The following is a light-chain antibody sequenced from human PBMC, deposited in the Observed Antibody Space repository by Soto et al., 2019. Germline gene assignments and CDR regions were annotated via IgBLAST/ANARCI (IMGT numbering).Light chain of an antibody. CDR2: GNS. J-gene: IGLJ3*02. V-gene: IGLV1-40*01. Sequence: QSVLTQPPSVSEAPGQRVTISYTGSSSNIGAGYDVHWYQQLPGTAPKLLIYGNSNRPSGVPDRFSGSKSGTSASLAITGLQAEDEADYYCQSYDSSLSGWVFGGGTKVTVL. CDR3: QSYDSSLSGWV. CDR1: SSNIGAGYD.